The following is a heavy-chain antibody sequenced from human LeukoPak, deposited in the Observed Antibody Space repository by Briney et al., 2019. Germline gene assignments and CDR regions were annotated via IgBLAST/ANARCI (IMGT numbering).Heavy chain of an antibody. V-gene: IGHV4-38-2*02. CDR1: GYSISSGYY. D-gene: IGHD6-19*01. CDR2: TYHSGST. CDR3: ARVESSGWYYFDY. J-gene: IGHJ4*02. Sequence: SETLSLTCTVSGYSISSGYYWGWIRQPPGKGLEWIGSTYHSGSTYYNPSLKSRVTISVDTSKNQFSLKLSSVTAADTAVYYCARVESSGWYYFDYWGQGTLVTVSS.